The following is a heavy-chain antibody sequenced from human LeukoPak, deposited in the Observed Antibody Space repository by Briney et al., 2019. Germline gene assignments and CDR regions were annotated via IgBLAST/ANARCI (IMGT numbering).Heavy chain of an antibody. CDR3: ARDWQWQQLDGDAFDI. Sequence: GGSLRLSCAASGFTFSTYWMAWVRQAPGKGLEWVANIKQDGSEKYYVDSVKGRFTISRDNAKNSLFLQMNSLRAEDTAVYYCARDWQWQQLDGDAFDIWGQGTMVTVSS. CDR2: IKQDGSEK. V-gene: IGHV3-7*04. CDR1: GFTFSTYW. J-gene: IGHJ3*02. D-gene: IGHD6-13*01.